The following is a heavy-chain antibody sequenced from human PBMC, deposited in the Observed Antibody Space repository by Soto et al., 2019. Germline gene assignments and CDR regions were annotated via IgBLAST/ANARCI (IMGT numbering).Heavy chain of an antibody. CDR1: GFTFSSYW. J-gene: IGHJ6*03. Sequence: PGGSLRLSCAASGFTFSSYWMHWVRQAPGKGLVWVPRINSDGSSTSYADSVKGRFTISRDNAKNTLYPQMNSLRAEDTAVYYCARVGHCSSTSCYVSPTNPYYYMDVWGKGTTVTVSS. CDR2: INSDGSST. D-gene: IGHD2-2*01. V-gene: IGHV3-74*01. CDR3: ARVGHCSSTSCYVSPTNPYYYMDV.